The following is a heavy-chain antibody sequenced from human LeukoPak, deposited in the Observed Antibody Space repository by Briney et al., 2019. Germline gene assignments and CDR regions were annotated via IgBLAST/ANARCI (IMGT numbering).Heavy chain of an antibody. CDR2: IYYSGST. V-gene: IGHV4-39*07. CDR1: GGSISSYY. D-gene: IGHD5-24*01. J-gene: IGHJ4*02. Sequence: SETLSLTCTVSGGSISSYYWGWIRQPPGKGLEWIGSIYYSGSTHYNPSLKSRVTISLDTPKNQFSLKLSSVTAADTAVYYCARDGEMATIENYFDYWGQGTLVTVSS. CDR3: ARDGEMATIENYFDY.